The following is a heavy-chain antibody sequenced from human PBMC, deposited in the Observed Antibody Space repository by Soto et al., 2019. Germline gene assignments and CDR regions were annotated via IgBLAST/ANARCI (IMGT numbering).Heavy chain of an antibody. D-gene: IGHD2-2*01. Sequence: GGSLRLSCAASGFTFSDYYMSWIRQAPGKGLEWVSYISSSGSTIYYADSVKGRFTISRDNAKNSLYLQMNSLRAEDTAVYYCARREDVVVPAAMLKNPRAGWQKFDPWGQGTLVTVSS. J-gene: IGHJ5*02. CDR3: ARREDVVVPAAMLKNPRAGWQKFDP. V-gene: IGHV3-11*01. CDR1: GFTFSDYY. CDR2: ISSSGSTI.